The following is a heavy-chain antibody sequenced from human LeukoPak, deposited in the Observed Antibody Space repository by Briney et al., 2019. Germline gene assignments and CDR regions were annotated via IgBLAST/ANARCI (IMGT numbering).Heavy chain of an antibody. J-gene: IGHJ4*02. CDR2: IKQDGSEK. CDR1: GFTFSSYW. D-gene: IGHD4/OR15-4a*01. CDR3: ARGLWSYRIDY. V-gene: IGHV3-7*01. Sequence: GGSLRLSCAASGFTFSSYWMSWVRQAPGKGLEWVANIKQDGSEKYYVDSVKGRFTISRDNAKNSLYLQMNSPRAEDTAVYYCARGLWSYRIDYWGQGTLVTVSS.